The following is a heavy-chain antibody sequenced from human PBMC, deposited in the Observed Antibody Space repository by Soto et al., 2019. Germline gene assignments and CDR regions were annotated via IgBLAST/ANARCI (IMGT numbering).Heavy chain of an antibody. V-gene: IGHV4-39*02. D-gene: IGHD3-10*01. CDR3: ARGMYYYASGSYYIVPAAFDY. J-gene: IGHJ4*02. CDR2: IDYSGSS. CDR1: GGPISSNIYY. Sequence: SETLSLTCTVSGGPISSNIYYWGWIRQPPGKGLEWIGSIDYSGSSYYTPAPKSRVTISVETSHNHFTLKLSSVPAADTAVYYCARGMYYYASGSYYIVPAAFDYWGQGTLVTVSS.